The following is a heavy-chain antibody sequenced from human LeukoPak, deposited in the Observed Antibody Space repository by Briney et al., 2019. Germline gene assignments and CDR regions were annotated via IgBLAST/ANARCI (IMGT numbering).Heavy chain of an antibody. Sequence: SETLSLTCTVSGGSISSYYWSWIRQPPGKGLEWIGYTYYSGSTNYNPSLKSRVTISVDTSKNQFSLKLSSVTAADTAVYYCARSGYSYGEPFDYWGQGTLVTVSS. CDR1: GGSISSYY. V-gene: IGHV4-59*08. J-gene: IGHJ4*02. CDR2: TYYSGST. D-gene: IGHD5-18*01. CDR3: ARSGYSYGEPFDY.